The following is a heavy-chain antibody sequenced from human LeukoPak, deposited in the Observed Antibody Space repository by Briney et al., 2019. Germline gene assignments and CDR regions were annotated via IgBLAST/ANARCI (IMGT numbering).Heavy chain of an antibody. CDR2: IYTSGST. J-gene: IGHJ4*02. CDR3: ARVGYDILTGYYPDY. Sequence: SETLSLTCTVSGGPISSSSYYWSWIRQPAGTGLEWIGRIYTSGSTNYNPSLKSRVTISVDTSKNQFSLKLSSVTAADTAVYYCARVGYDILTGYYPDYWGQGTLVTVSS. V-gene: IGHV4-61*02. CDR1: GGPISSSSYY. D-gene: IGHD3-9*01.